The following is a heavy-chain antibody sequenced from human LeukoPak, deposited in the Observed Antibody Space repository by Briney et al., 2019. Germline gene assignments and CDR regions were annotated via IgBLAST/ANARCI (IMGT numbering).Heavy chain of an antibody. J-gene: IGHJ4*02. CDR2: TWYDGSNK. Sequence: GGSLRLSCAASGFTFSSYGMHWVRQAPGKGLEWVAVTWYDGSNKYYADSVKGRFTISRDNSKNTLYLQMNSLGAEDTAVYYCAKDLAAAGIFDYWGQGTLVTVS. D-gene: IGHD6-13*01. CDR1: GFTFSSYG. CDR3: AKDLAAAGIFDY. V-gene: IGHV3-33*06.